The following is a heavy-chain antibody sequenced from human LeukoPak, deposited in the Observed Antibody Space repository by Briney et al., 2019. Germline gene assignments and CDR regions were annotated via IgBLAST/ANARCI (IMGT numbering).Heavy chain of an antibody. CDR3: ASLCNWNDRDY. CDR1: GFTFSSYW. D-gene: IGHD1-1*01. J-gene: IGHJ4*02. V-gene: IGHV3-7*01. Sequence: PGGSLRLSCAASGFTFSSYWMSWVRQAPGKGLEWVANIKQDGGEKYYVDSVKGRFTISRDNAKNSLYLQMNSLRAEDTAVYYCASLCNWNDRDYWGQGTLVTVSS. CDR2: IKQDGGEK.